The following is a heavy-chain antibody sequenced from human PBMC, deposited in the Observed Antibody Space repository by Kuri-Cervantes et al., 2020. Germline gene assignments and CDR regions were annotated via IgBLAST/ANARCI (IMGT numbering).Heavy chain of an antibody. J-gene: IGHJ5*02. CDR2: IIHSGST. CDR1: GGSISSGGYY. Sequence: SQTLSLTCAVSGGSISSGGYYWSWIRQPPGKGLEWIGEIIHSGSTNYNPSLKSRVTISVDTSKNQFSLKLSSVTAADTAVYYCARGPVVYEFDPWGQGTLVTVSS. CDR3: ARGPVVYEFDP. D-gene: IGHD2-8*01. V-gene: IGHV4-61*08.